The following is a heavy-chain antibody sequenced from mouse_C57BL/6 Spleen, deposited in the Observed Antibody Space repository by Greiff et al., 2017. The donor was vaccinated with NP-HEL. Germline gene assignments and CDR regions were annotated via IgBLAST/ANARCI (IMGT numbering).Heavy chain of an antibody. CDR3: ARRGFRIITTVVGNSYFDY. Sequence: EVKLMESGGGLVKPGGSLKLSCAASGFTFSSYTMSWVRQTPEKRLEWVATISGGGGNTYYPDSVKGRFTISRDNAKNTLYLQMSSLRSEDTALYYCARRGFRIITTVVGNSYFDYWGQGTTLTVSS. D-gene: IGHD1-1*01. V-gene: IGHV5-9*01. CDR2: ISGGGGNT. J-gene: IGHJ2*01. CDR1: GFTFSSYT.